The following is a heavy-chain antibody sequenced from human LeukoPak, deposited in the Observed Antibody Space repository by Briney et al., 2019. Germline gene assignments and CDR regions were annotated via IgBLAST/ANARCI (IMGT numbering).Heavy chain of an antibody. CDR2: IYSDGRT. CDR1: GFTVSSNY. Sequence: GGSLRLSCAASGFTVSSNYMSWVRQAPGKGLEWVSVIYSDGRTYYADSVKARFTISRDNSKNMLYLQMNSLRAEDTAVYYCARVTFNYYGSGDAFDMWGRGAMVTVSS. D-gene: IGHD3-10*01. V-gene: IGHV3-66*01. CDR3: ARVTFNYYGSGDAFDM. J-gene: IGHJ3*02.